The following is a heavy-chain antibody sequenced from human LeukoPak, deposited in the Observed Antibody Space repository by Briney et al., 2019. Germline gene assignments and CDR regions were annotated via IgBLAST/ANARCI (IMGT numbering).Heavy chain of an antibody. D-gene: IGHD2-8*01. CDR3: ARGRALGYCTNGVCYKYYFDY. CDR1: GGSFSGYY. V-gene: IGHV4-34*01. J-gene: IGHJ4*02. Sequence: PSETLSLTCAVYGGSFSGYYWSWIRQPPGKGLEWIGEINHSGSTNYNPSLKSRVTISVDTPKNQFSLKLSSVTAADTAVYYCARGRALGYCTNGVCYKYYFDYWGQGTLVTVSS. CDR2: INHSGST.